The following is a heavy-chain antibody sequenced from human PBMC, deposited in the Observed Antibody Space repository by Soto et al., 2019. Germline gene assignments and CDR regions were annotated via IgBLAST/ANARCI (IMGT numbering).Heavy chain of an antibody. CDR3: ARAPPYCSSTSCHFGSRGMDV. Sequence: ASVKVSCKASGYTFTGYYMHWVRQAPGQGLEWMGWINPNSGGTNYAQKFQGWVTMTRDTSISTAYMELSRLRSDDTAVYYCARAPPYCSSTSCHFGSRGMDVWGQGTTVTVSS. V-gene: IGHV1-2*04. CDR2: INPNSGGT. D-gene: IGHD2-2*01. J-gene: IGHJ6*02. CDR1: GYTFTGYY.